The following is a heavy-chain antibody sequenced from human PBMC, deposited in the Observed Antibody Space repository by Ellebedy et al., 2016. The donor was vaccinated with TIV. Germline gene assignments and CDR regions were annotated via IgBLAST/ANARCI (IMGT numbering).Heavy chain of an antibody. J-gene: IGHJ4*02. CDR3: ARGFQDYDSSPFDL. Sequence: GESLKISCAASGFTFSSYAMSWVRHAPGKGLEWVSAIGGSGRSTYYADSVKGRITISRDNSKNTLLLQMNSLRAEDAALYYCARGFQDYDSSPFDLWGRGTLVTVSS. CDR1: GFTFSSYA. V-gene: IGHV3-23*01. D-gene: IGHD3-22*01. CDR2: IGGSGRST.